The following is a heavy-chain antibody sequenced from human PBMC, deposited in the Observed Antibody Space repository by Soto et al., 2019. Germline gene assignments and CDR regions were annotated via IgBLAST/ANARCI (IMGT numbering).Heavy chain of an antibody. CDR2: ISAYNGNT. Sequence: ASVKVSCKASGYTFTSYGISWVRQAPGQGLEWMGWISAYNGNTNYAQKLQGRVTMTTDTSTSTAYIDLRSLRSDDTAVYYCARDLWQSPCTSPSCPIYVLDVWGRGTTVTVSS. V-gene: IGHV1-18*01. CDR1: GYTFTSYG. D-gene: IGHD2-2*01. CDR3: ARDLWQSPCTSPSCPIYVLDV. J-gene: IGHJ6*04.